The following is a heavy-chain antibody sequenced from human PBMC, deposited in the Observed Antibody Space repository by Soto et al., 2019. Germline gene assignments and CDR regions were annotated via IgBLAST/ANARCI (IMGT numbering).Heavy chain of an antibody. CDR2: ISYDGSNK. D-gene: IGHD5-12*01. J-gene: IGHJ6*02. CDR3: ARGLPSLRNYYYYYGMDV. Sequence: GGSLRLSCAASGFTFSSYAMHWVRQAPGKGLEWVAVISYDGSNKYYADSVKGRFTISRDNSKNTLYLQMSSLRSEDTAVYYCARGLPSLRNYYYYYGMDVWGQGTTVTVSS. V-gene: IGHV3-30-3*01. CDR1: GFTFSSYA.